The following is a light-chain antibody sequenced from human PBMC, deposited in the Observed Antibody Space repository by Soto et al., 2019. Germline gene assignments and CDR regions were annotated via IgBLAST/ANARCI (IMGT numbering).Light chain of an antibody. Sequence: DIQMTQSPSTLSASVGDTVTITCRASQTIGTWLAWYQQKPAKAPKLLIYKASTLESGVPSRFSGSGSGTEFTLTISSLQADDFATYYCQQSDTYPLTFGQGTRLEIK. CDR1: QTIGTW. CDR3: QQSDTYPLT. CDR2: KAS. V-gene: IGKV1-5*03. J-gene: IGKJ5*01.